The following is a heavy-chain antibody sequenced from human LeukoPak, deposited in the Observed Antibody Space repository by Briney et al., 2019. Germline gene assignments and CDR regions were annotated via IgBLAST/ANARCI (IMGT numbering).Heavy chain of an antibody. V-gene: IGHV3-NL1*01. J-gene: IGHJ4*02. Sequence: PGGSLRLSCAASGFTFSSYGMHWIRQAPGKGLEWVSVIYSGGSTYYADSVKGRFTISRDNSKNTLYLQMNSLRAEDTAVYYCARASIVVVPAAFDYWGQGTLVTVSS. CDR3: ARASIVVVPAAFDY. CDR2: IYSGGST. CDR1: GFTFSSYG. D-gene: IGHD2-2*01.